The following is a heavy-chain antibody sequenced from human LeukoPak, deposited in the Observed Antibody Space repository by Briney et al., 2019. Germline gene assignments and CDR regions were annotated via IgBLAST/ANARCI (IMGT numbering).Heavy chain of an antibody. V-gene: IGHV3-7*04. J-gene: IGHJ3*01. CDR2: IKQDGSEK. CDR3: VRDRMRSTRAFDP. Sequence: GGSLRLSCAASGITFDIYWMSWVRQAPGKGLQWVANIKQDGSEKYYVDSVKGRFTISRDNARNSLYLQMKGLRAEDTAVYYCVRDRMRSTRAFDPWGQGTMVSVSS. CDR1: GITFDIYW.